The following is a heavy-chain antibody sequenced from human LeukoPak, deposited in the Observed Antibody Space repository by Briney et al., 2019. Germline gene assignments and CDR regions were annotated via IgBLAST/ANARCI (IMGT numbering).Heavy chain of an antibody. CDR2: SSTVTGNI. J-gene: IGHJ6*03. CDR3: ATTGNFYDMDV. Sequence: GGSLRLSCAASGFAFISTSIRWVRQAPGKGLEWVSYSSTVTGNIYYADSVKGRFTISRDNANSSLNLQMSSLRAEDTAVYFCATTGNFYDMDVWGKGTTVTVSS. CDR1: GFAFISTS. V-gene: IGHV3-48*04. D-gene: IGHD1-1*01.